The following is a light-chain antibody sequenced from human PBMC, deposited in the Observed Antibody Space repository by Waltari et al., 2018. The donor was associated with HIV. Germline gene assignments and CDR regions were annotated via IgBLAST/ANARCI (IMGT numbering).Light chain of an antibody. CDR1: SSNIAISY. Sequence: QSVLTPPPSASGTTGRRFAISASGSSSNIAISYVYWYQPLPGTPPKLLIYRNNQRPSGVPDRFSGSKSGTSAALAISGLRSDDEGDYYCAAWDDSLSGVIFGGGTKLTVL. J-gene: IGLJ2*01. CDR2: RNN. V-gene: IGLV1-47*01. CDR3: AAWDDSLSGVI.